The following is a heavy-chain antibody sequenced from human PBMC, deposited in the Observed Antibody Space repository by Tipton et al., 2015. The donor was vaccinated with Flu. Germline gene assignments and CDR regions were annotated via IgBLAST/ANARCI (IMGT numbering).Heavy chain of an antibody. CDR3: SRDFCSGGFCYPDY. CDR2: IYTTGST. Sequence: TLSLTCIVSGGSISGYYWSWIRQPAGKALEWIGRIYTTGSTTYNPSLKSRVTISVDTSKNQFSLKLSSVTAADTAVYYCSRDFCSGGFCYPDYWGQGTLVTVSS. D-gene: IGHD2-15*01. J-gene: IGHJ4*02. V-gene: IGHV4-4*07. CDR1: GGSISGYY.